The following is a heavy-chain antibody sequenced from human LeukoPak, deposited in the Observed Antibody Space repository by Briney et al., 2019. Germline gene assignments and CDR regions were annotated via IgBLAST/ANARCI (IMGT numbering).Heavy chain of an antibody. CDR3: AKESLRGHSYGFDN. J-gene: IGHJ4*02. V-gene: IGHV3-66*01. CDR1: EFSVGSNY. D-gene: IGHD5-18*01. Sequence: GGSLRLSCAASEFSVGSNYMTWVRQAPGKGLEWVSLIYSGGSTYYADSVKGRFTISRDNSKNTLYLQMNSLRAGDTALYYCAKESLRGHSYGFDNWGRGTLVTVSS. CDR2: IYSGGST.